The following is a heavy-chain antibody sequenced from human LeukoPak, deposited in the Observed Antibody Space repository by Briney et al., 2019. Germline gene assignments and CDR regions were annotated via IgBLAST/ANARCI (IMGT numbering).Heavy chain of an antibody. J-gene: IGHJ4*02. D-gene: IGHD2-15*01. CDR2: IYCSGST. V-gene: IGHV4-39*07. CDR1: GGSISSSSYY. CDR3: ARRTEDDYFDY. Sequence: SETLSLTCTVSGGSISSSSYYWGWIRQPPGEGLEWIGSIYCSGSTYYNPSLKSRVTISVDTSKNQFSLKLSSVTAADTAVYYCARRTEDDYFDYWGQGTLVTVSS.